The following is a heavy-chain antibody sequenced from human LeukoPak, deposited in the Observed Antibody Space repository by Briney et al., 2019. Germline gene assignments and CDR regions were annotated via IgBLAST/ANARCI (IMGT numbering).Heavy chain of an antibody. D-gene: IGHD1-26*01. V-gene: IGHV4-59*12. CDR1: GGSISSYY. J-gene: IGHJ5*02. CDR2: IYYSGST. Sequence: ASETLSLTCTVSGGSISSYYWSWIRQPPGKGLEWIGYIYYSGSTNYNPSLKSRVTISVDNSKNQISLKLSSVTAADTAVYYCARSPSGSSSRWFDPWGQGTLVTVSS. CDR3: ARSPSGSSSRWFDP.